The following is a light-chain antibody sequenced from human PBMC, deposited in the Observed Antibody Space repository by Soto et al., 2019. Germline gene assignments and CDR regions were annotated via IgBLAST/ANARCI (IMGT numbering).Light chain of an antibody. CDR3: QQTYSTPQT. CDR2: AAS. V-gene: IGKV1-39*01. Sequence: DIQMTQSPASLSASVGDRVSITCRAGQSISSYLNWYPQKPGKALNLLIYAASSLQSGVPSRFSGSASGTDFTLTISSLQPEDFATYYYQQTYSTPQTFGQGNKLEIK. J-gene: IGKJ2*01. CDR1: QSISSY.